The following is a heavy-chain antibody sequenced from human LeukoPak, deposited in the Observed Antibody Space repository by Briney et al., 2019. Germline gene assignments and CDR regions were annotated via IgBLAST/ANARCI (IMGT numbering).Heavy chain of an antibody. CDR1: GFTFSSYS. CDR2: ISSSSSYI. J-gene: IGHJ3*02. V-gene: IGHV3-21*01. CDR3: ARDMGYCSGGSCYVAFDI. Sequence: GGSLRLSCAASGFTFSSYSMNWVRQAPGKGLEWVSSISSSSSYIYYAGSVKGRFTISRDNAKNSLYLQMNSLRAEDTAVYYCARDMGYCSGGSCYVAFDIWGQGTMVTVSS. D-gene: IGHD2-15*01.